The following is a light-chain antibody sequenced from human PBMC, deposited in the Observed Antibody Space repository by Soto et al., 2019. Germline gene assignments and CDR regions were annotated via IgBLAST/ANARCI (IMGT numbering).Light chain of an antibody. V-gene: IGKV1-5*01. CDR3: QPYNRYWT. CDR2: DAS. J-gene: IGKJ1*01. CDR1: QSVSSW. Sequence: DIQMTQSPSTLSASVGDRVTITCRASQSVSSWLAWYQQKPGKAPKVLIYDASSLESGVPSRFSGSGSGTEFTLTISSLQSDDFENYYCQPYNRYWTFGKGTKV.